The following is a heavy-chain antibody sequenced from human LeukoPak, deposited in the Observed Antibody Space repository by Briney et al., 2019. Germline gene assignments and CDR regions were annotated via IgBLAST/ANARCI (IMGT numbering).Heavy chain of an antibody. Sequence: GRSLRLSCAASGFTFSSYAMHWVRQAPGKGLEWVAVISYDGSNKYYADSVKGRFTISRDNSKNTLYLQMNSLRAEDTAVYYCAKDITIFFYYYYGMDVWGKGTTVTVSS. J-gene: IGHJ6*04. CDR1: GFTFSSYA. D-gene: IGHD3-9*01. CDR2: ISYDGSNK. CDR3: AKDITIFFYYYYGMDV. V-gene: IGHV3-30*04.